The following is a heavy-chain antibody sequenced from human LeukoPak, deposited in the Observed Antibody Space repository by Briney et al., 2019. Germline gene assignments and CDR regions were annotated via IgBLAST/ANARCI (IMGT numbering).Heavy chain of an antibody. CDR2: IKQDGSEK. CDR3: AREAWELQAFDI. D-gene: IGHD1-26*01. CDR1: GLTFSSYW. J-gene: IGHJ3*02. V-gene: IGHV3-7*01. Sequence: GGSLRLSCAASGLTFSSYWMSWVRQAPGKGLEWVANIKQDGSEKYYVDSVKGRFTISRDNAKNPLYLQMNSLRAEDTAVYYCAREAWELQAFDIWGQGTMVTVSS.